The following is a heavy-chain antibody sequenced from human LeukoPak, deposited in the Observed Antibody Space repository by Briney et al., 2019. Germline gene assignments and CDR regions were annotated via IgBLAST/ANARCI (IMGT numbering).Heavy chain of an antibody. V-gene: IGHV1-18*01. CDR1: GYTFTNYG. J-gene: IGHJ4*02. CDR2: ISGYNGNT. CDR3: AREGATYFDS. D-gene: IGHD5-24*01. Sequence: GASVTVSCKASGYTFTNYGISWLRQAPGQGLEWMGWISGYNGNTNYAQKLQGRVTLTTDTSTSTAYMELRSLRSDDTAVYYCAREGATYFDSWGQGTLVTVSS.